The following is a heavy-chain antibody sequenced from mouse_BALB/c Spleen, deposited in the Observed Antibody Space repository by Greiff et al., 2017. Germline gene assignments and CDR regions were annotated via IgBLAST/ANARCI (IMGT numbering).Heavy chain of an antibody. V-gene: IGHV5-17*02. J-gene: IGHJ3*01. CDR2: ISSGSSTI. Sequence: EVKLVESGGGLVQPGGSRKLSCAASGFTFSSFGMHWVRQAPEKGLEWVAYISSGSSTIYYADTVKGRFTISRDNPKNTLFLQMTSLRSEDTAMYYCAGVFAYWGQGTLVTVSA. CDR1: GFTFSSFG. CDR3: AGVFAY.